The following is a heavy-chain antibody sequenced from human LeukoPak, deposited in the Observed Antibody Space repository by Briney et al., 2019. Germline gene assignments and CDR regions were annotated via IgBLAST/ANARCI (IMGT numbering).Heavy chain of an antibody. Sequence: GASVKVSCRASGYTFSDYYIYWMRQATGQGLEWMGWMNPNSGNTGYAQKFQCRNTMTRNTSISTAYMELSSLRSEDTAVYYCARQSGGYYGSGSYYIPRNYYYYYYKDVWGKGTTVTISS. CDR1: GYTFSDYY. V-gene: IGHV1-8*02. CDR2: MNPNSGNT. D-gene: IGHD3-10*01. J-gene: IGHJ6*03. CDR3: ARQSGGYYGSGSYYIPRNYYYYYYKDV.